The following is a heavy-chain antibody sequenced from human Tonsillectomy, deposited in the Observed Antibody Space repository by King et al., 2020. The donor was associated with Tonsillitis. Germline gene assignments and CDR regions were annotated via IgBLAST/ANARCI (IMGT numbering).Heavy chain of an antibody. CDR2: IRGSGDRI. Sequence: VQLVESGGGLVQPGGSLRLSCAASGFTFSDYAMSWVRQAPGKGLEWVSGIRGSGDRIYYADSVKGRFTISRDNSKNTVYLQMNSLRAEETAVYYCAKMGLRFLGWCSEGYCDHWGQGTLVTVSS. CDR1: GFTFSDYA. V-gene: IGHV3-23*04. CDR3: AKMGLRFLGWCSEGYCDH. J-gene: IGHJ4*02. D-gene: IGHD3-3*01.